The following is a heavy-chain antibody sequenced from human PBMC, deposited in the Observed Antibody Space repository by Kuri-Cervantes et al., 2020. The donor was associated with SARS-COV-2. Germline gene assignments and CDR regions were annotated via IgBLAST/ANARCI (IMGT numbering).Heavy chain of an antibody. J-gene: IGHJ5*02. CDR3: ARQMMSSITIFGVVITRNWFDP. V-gene: IGHV4-39*01. D-gene: IGHD3-3*01. Sequence: SETLSLTCTVSGGSSSSSSYYWGWCRQPPGKGLEWIGSIYYSGSTYYNPSLKSRVTISVDTSKNQFSLKLSSVTAADTAVYYCARQMMSSITIFGVVITRNWFDPWGQGTLVTV. CDR2: IYYSGST. CDR1: GGSSSSSSYY.